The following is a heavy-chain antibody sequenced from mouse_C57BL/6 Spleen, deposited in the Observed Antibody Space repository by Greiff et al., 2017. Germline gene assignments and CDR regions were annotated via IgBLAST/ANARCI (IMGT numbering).Heavy chain of an antibody. V-gene: IGHV5-17*01. D-gene: IGHD2-3*01. Sequence: EVKLVESGGGLVTPGGSLKLSCAAPGFTFSDYGMHWVRQAPEEGLEWVAYISSGSSTIYYADPVEGRFTISRDNAKNTLFLQMTSLRSEDTAMYYCARGEKTYDPWFAYWGQGTLVTVSA. J-gene: IGHJ3*01. CDR3: ARGEKTYDPWFAY. CDR2: ISSGSSTI. CDR1: GFTFSDYG.